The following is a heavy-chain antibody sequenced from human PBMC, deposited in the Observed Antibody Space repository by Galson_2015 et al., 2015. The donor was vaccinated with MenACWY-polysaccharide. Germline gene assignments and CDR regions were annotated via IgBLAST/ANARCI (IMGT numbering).Heavy chain of an antibody. D-gene: IGHD2-2*01. Sequence: SLRLSCAASGFTFSSYAMHWVRQAPDKGLEWVAVISYDGSNKYFADSVKGRFTISRDNSKNTMYLQMNSLRAEDTAVYYCARGFQLGIYYYYGFDVWGQGTTVTVSS. CDR3: ARGFQLGIYYYYGFDV. CDR2: ISYDGSNK. CDR1: GFTFSSYA. V-gene: IGHV3-30-3*01. J-gene: IGHJ6*02.